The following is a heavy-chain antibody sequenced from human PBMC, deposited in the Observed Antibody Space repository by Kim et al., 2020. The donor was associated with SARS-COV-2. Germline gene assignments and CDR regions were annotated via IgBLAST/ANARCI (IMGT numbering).Heavy chain of an antibody. V-gene: IGHV3-33*06. CDR3: AKQLRYFAWFNPGSNSLPYYGMDV. CDR1: GFTFSSNG. Sequence: GGSLRLSCAASGFTFSSNGMHWVRQAPGKGLEWVAVIWYDGNNKYYADSVKGRFTISRDNSKNTLYLQMNSLRAEDTAVYYCAKQLRYFAWFNPGSNSLPYYGMDVWGQGTSVTVSS. CDR2: IWYDGNNK. J-gene: IGHJ6*02. D-gene: IGHD3-9*01.